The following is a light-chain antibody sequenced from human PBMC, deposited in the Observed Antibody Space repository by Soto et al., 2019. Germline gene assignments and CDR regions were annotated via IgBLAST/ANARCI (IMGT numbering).Light chain of an antibody. J-gene: IGKJ1*01. V-gene: IGKV3-20*01. CDR1: QSVSRF. CDR3: QQYGSSPTT. Sequence: EIVMTQSPATLSVSPGERVTLSCRASQSVSRFLAWYQQRPGQAPRLLIYDTSTRATGIPDRFSGSGSGTDFTLTISRLEPEDFAVYHCQQYGSSPTTFGQGTKVESK. CDR2: DTS.